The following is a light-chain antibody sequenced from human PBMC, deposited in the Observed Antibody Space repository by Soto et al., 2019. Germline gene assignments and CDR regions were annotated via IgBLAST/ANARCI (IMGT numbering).Light chain of an antibody. CDR2: GAS. Sequence: EIVMPQSPATLSVSPGERATLSCRASQSISSELAWYQQSPGQPPRLLIYGASTRATGVPDRFTGSGSGSDFTLTISGLQSEDFAVYYCRQGHNWPLTFGQGTRLEI. V-gene: IGKV3-15*01. J-gene: IGKJ2*01. CDR1: QSISSE. CDR3: RQGHNWPLT.